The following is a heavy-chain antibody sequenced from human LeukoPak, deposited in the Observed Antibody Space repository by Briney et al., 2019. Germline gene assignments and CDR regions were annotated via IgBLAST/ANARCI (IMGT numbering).Heavy chain of an antibody. J-gene: IGHJ6*03. CDR3: ARDVFGGGYGDYVYYYYMDV. V-gene: IGHV6-1*01. D-gene: IGHD4-17*01. CDR2: TYYRSKWYN. Sequence: SQTLSLTCAISGDSVSSNSAAWNWIRQSPSRGLEWLGRTYYRSKWYNDYAVSVKSRITINPDTSKNQFSLQLNSVTPEDTAVYYCARDVFGGGYGDYVYYYYMDVWGKGTTVTVSS. CDR1: GDSVSSNSAA.